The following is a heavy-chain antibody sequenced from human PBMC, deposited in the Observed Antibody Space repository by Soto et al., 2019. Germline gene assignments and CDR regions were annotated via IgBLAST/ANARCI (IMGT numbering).Heavy chain of an antibody. D-gene: IGHD3-3*01. J-gene: IGHJ3*02. CDR3: ARVLDYDFWSGYYAENIEDAFDI. CDR1: GGSFSGYY. CDR2: INHSGST. Sequence: SETLSLTCAVYGGSFSGYYWSWIRQPPGKGLEWIGEINHSGSTNYNPSLKSRVIISVDTSKNQFSLKLGSVTAADTAVYYCARVLDYDFWSGYYAENIEDAFDIWGQGTMVTVSS. V-gene: IGHV4-34*01.